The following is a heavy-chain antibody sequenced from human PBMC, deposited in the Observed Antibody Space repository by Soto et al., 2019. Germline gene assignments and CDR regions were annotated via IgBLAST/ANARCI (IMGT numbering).Heavy chain of an antibody. Sequence: SETLSLTCAVSGGAISSGGYSWSWIRQPPGKVLEWFGYIYYSGSTYYNPSLKSRVTLSVDTSKFQFSLKLSFVTAADTAVFYCARVGLLWFGDYYGMDVWGQGTTVTVSS. CDR1: GGAISSGGYS. J-gene: IGHJ6*02. CDR3: ARVGLLWFGDYYGMDV. CDR2: IYYSGST. D-gene: IGHD3-10*01. V-gene: IGHV4-30-4*07.